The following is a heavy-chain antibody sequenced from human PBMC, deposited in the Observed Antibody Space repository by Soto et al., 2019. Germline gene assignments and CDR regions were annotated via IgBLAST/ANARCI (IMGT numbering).Heavy chain of an antibody. V-gene: IGHV1-3*01. J-gene: IGHJ1*01. CDR3: ARVSEWLTLGAECFQY. Sequence: QVQLVQSGAEVKRPGASVKVSCKASGYTFSTYAIHWVRQAPGQRPEWMGWVNPANGYTKYSHKFQGRVTISTNTSATTAYMEMTSLNSDDTAVYYCARVSEWLTLGAECFQYWGQGTLVTVSS. CDR2: VNPANGYT. CDR1: GYTFSTYA. D-gene: IGHD6-19*01.